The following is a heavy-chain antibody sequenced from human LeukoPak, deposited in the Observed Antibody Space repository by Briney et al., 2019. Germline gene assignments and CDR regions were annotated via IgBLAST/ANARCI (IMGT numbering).Heavy chain of an antibody. J-gene: IGHJ3*02. Sequence: GGSLRLSCAASGFTFSSYGMHWVRQAPGKGLEWVAFIRYDGSNKYYADSVKGRFTISRDNSKNTLYLRMNSLRAEDTAVYYCAKMGSGSYSGDAFDIWGQGTMVTVSS. CDR2: IRYDGSNK. D-gene: IGHD1-26*01. CDR1: GFTFSSYG. CDR3: AKMGSGSYSGDAFDI. V-gene: IGHV3-30*02.